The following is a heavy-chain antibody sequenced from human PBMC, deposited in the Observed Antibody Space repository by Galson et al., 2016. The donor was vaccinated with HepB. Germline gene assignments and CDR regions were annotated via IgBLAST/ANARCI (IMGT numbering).Heavy chain of an antibody. CDR2: LHHGGTT. D-gene: IGHD1-26*01. Sequence: SETLSLTCTVSGGPITNNYYWAWIRQSPGKGLEWIGSLHHGGTTYYNPSLMSPFTTSVDTSKSHFSLNLNSVTAADTAVYYCARHALLGAKDFHNWGQGTLVTVS. CDR1: GGPITNNYY. V-gene: IGHV4-39*01. J-gene: IGHJ4*02. CDR3: ARHALLGAKDFHN.